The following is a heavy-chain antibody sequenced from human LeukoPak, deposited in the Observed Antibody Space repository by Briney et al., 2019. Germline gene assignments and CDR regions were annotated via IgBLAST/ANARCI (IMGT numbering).Heavy chain of an antibody. CDR2: INPNSGGT. CDR1: GGTFSSYA. V-gene: IGHV1-2*02. D-gene: IGHD2-2*01. J-gene: IGHJ3*02. CDR3: ARDIRDRRYCSSTSCYGRSAFDI. Sequence: ASVKVSCKASGGTFSSYAISWVRQAPGQGLEWMGWINPNSGGTNYAQKFQGRVTMTRDTSISTAYMELSRLRSDDTAVYYCARDIRDRRYCSSTSCYGRSAFDIWGQGTMVTVSS.